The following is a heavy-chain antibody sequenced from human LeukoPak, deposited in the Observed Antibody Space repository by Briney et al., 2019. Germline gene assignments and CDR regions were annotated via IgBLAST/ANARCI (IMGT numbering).Heavy chain of an antibody. CDR1: GFTFSSYA. CDR2: ISYDGSNK. Sequence: PGGSLRLSCAASGFTFSSYAMHWVRQAPGKGLEWVAAISYDGSNKYSADSVKGRFTISRDNSKNTLYLQTNSLRADDTAVYYCAGVDAAMPDAFDIWGQGTTVTVSS. V-gene: IGHV3-30*04. D-gene: IGHD5-18*01. CDR3: AGVDAAMPDAFDI. J-gene: IGHJ3*02.